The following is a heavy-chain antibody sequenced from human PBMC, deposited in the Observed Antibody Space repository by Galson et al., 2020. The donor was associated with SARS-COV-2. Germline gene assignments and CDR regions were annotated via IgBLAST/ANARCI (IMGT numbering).Heavy chain of an antibody. CDR1: GFPFSSYS. D-gene: IGHD2-2*01. CDR3: AGADCSSSCCYLSVYDRRWFAP. Sequence: GGSLRLSCAASGFPFSSYSMNWVRQAPGKGLEWVSSISSTSKYMFYADSVKGRFTISRDKTKNSVYLQMNSLRAVDTAVYYCAGADCSSSCCYLSVYDRRWFAPWGQGTLVTVSS. J-gene: IGHJ5*02. CDR2: ISSTSKYM. V-gene: IGHV3-21*06.